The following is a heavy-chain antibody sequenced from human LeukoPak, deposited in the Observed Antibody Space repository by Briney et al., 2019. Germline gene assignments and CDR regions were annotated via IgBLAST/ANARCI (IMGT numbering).Heavy chain of an antibody. D-gene: IGHD5-18*01. V-gene: IGHV3-66*01. J-gene: IGHJ4*02. CDR1: GFTVSSNY. CDR2: IYSGGST. Sequence: PGGSLRLSYAASGFTVSSNYMSWVRQAPGKGLEWVSVIYSGGSTYYADSVKGTFTISRDNSKNTLYLQMNSLRAEDTAVYYCAREAVDTAAPGPYYFDYWGQGTLVTVSS. CDR3: AREAVDTAAPGPYYFDY.